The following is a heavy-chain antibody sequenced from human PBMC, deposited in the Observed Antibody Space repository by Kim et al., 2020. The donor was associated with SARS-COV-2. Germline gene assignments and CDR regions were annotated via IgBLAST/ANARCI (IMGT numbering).Heavy chain of an antibody. Sequence: ASVKVSCKASGYTFTSYDINWVRQATGQGLEWMGWMNPNSGNTGYAQKFQGRVTMTRNTSISTAYMELSSLRSEDTAVYYCAGGFITMIVVVIKPYYYYGMDVWGQGTTVTVSS. J-gene: IGHJ6*02. CDR3: AGGFITMIVVVIKPYYYYGMDV. CDR1: GYTFTSYD. CDR2: MNPNSGNT. D-gene: IGHD3-22*01. V-gene: IGHV1-8*01.